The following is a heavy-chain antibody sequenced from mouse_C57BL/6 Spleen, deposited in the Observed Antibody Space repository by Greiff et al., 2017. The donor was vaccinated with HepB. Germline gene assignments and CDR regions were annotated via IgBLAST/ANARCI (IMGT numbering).Heavy chain of an antibody. J-gene: IGHJ1*03. CDR1: GFTFSSYA. D-gene: IGHD1-1*01. Sequence: EVQLVESGGGLVKPGGSLKLSCAASGFTFSSYAMSWVRQTPEKRLEWVATISDGGSYTYYPDNVKGRFTISRDNAKNNLYLQMSHLKSEDTAMYYCARERGYYGSSYWYFDVWGTGTTVTVSS. CDR3: ARERGYYGSSYWYFDV. CDR2: ISDGGSYT. V-gene: IGHV5-4*01.